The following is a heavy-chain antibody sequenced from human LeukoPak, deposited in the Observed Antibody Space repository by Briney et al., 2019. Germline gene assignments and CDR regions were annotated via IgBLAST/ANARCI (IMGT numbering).Heavy chain of an antibody. D-gene: IGHD2-2*01. V-gene: IGHV1-18*01. Sequence: ASVKVSCKASGYTLRSYGITWVRQAPGQGLEWMGWISAYNGNTKYPQKLQGRVTMTTDTSTSTAYMELRSLRSDDTAVYYCARGPIIDIVIVPAADDYYYMDVWGKGTTVTISS. CDR1: GYTLRSYG. CDR2: ISAYNGNT. J-gene: IGHJ6*03. CDR3: ARGPIIDIVIVPAADDYYYMDV.